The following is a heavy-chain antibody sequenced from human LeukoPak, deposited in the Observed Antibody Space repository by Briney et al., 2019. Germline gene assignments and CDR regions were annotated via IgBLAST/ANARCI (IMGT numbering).Heavy chain of an antibody. D-gene: IGHD5-24*01. CDR2: INSDGSST. J-gene: IGHJ3*02. CDR3: ARGLPTNAFDI. CDR1: GFTFSQYW. Sequence: GGSLRLSCAASGFTFSQYWMSWVRQAPGKGLVWVSRINSDGSSTRYADSVKGRITISRDNAKNTLYLQMSSLRAEDTAVYFCARGLPTNAFDIWGQGTMVTVSS. V-gene: IGHV3-74*01.